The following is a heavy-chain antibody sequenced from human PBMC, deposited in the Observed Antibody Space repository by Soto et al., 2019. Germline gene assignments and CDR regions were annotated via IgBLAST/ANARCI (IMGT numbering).Heavy chain of an antibody. CDR2: ISYDGSNK. D-gene: IGHD3-22*01. CDR3: ARESPDYYDSSGLDY. Sequence: GGSLRLSCAASGFTFSSYAMHWVRQAPGKGLEWVAVISYDGSNKYYADSVKGRLTISRDNSKNTLYLQMNSLRAEDTAVYYCARESPDYYDSSGLDYWGQGTLVTVSS. V-gene: IGHV3-30-3*01. J-gene: IGHJ4*02. CDR1: GFTFSSYA.